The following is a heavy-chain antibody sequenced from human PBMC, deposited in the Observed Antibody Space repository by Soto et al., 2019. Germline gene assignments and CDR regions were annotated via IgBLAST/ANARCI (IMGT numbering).Heavy chain of an antibody. Sequence: GGSLRLSCAASGFTVSNTYMTWVRQPPGKGLECVSVIYTAGGTNYADSMKGRFIITRENSKDTLYLQMNSLRAEDTAVYYCARALPVAKGGFDPWGQGTLVTVSS. V-gene: IGHV3-53*01. D-gene: IGHD2-2*01. CDR2: IYTAGGT. CDR1: GFTVSNTY. CDR3: ARALPVAKGGFDP. J-gene: IGHJ5*02.